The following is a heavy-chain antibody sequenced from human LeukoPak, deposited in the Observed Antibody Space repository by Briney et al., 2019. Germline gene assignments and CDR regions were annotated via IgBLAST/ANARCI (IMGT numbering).Heavy chain of an antibody. J-gene: IGHJ3*02. CDR3: ARVAYYYDSSGYYDAFDI. V-gene: IGHV4-61*02. Sequence: SEILSLTCTVSGGSISSGSYYWSWIRQPAGKGLEWIGRIYTSGSTNYNPSLESRVTISVDTSKNQSSLKLSSVPAADTAVYYCARVAYYYDSSGYYDAFDIWGQGTMVTVSS. CDR2: IYTSGST. CDR1: GGSISSGSYY. D-gene: IGHD3-22*01.